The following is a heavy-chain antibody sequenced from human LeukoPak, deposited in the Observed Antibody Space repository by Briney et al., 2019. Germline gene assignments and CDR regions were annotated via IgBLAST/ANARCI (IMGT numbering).Heavy chain of an antibody. D-gene: IGHD2-2*01. J-gene: IGHJ6*02. CDR1: GYIFTSYG. Sequence: GASVKVSCKACGYIFTSYGISWVRQAPGQGLEWMGWISAYNGNTNYAQKLRGRVTMTTDTSTSTAYMELRSLRSDDTAVYHCAREYCSSTSCYTVRPYYYYGMDVWGQGTTVTVSS. CDR2: ISAYNGNT. V-gene: IGHV1-18*01. CDR3: AREYCSSTSCYTVRPYYYYGMDV.